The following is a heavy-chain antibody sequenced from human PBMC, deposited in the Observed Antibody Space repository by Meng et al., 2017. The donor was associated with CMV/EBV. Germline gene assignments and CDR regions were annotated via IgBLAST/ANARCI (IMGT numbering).Heavy chain of an antibody. CDR3: AREGMVGYYYYYGMDV. Sequence: SETLSLTCTVSGGSISSYYWSWIRQPPGKGLEWIGYIYYSGSTNYNPSLKSRVTISVDTSKNQFSLKLSSVTAADTAVYYCAREGMVGYYYYYGMDVWGQGTTVTVSS. J-gene: IGHJ6*02. V-gene: IGHV4-59*12. D-gene: IGHD1-26*01. CDR1: GGSISSYY. CDR2: IYYSGST.